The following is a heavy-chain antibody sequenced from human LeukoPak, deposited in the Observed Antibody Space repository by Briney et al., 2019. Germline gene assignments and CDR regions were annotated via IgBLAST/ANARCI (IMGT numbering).Heavy chain of an antibody. J-gene: IGHJ4*02. CDR2: ISSSGSTI. Sequence: GGSLRLSCAASGFTFSSYEMNWVRQAPGKGLEWVSYISSSGSTIYYADSVKGRFTISRDNAKNSLYLQMNSLRAEDTAVYYCARDCGREGFDYWGQGTLDTVSS. CDR3: ARDCGREGFDY. V-gene: IGHV3-48*03. CDR1: GFTFSSYE.